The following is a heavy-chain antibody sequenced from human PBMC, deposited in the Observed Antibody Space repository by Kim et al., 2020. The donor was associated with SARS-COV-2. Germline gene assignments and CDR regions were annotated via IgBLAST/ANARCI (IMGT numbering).Heavy chain of an antibody. D-gene: IGHD6-19*01. J-gene: IGHJ5*02. CDR3: ARGEISYSSGWYSWFDP. Sequence: GWALRLSCAASGFTFSSYAMHWVRQAPGKGLEWVAVISYDGSNKYYADSVKGRFTISRDNSKNTLYLQMNSLRAEDTAVYYCARGEISYSSGWYSWFDPWGQGTLVTVSS. CDR1: GFTFSSYA. CDR2: ISYDGSNK. V-gene: IGHV3-30*04.